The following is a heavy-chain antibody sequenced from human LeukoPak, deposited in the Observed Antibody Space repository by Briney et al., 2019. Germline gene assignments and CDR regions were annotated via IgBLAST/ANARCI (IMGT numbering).Heavy chain of an antibody. D-gene: IGHD2-15*01. CDR2: INPNSSGT. V-gene: IGHV1-2*02. J-gene: IGHJ3*02. Sequence: ASVKVPCKASGYTFTGYYMHWVRQAPGQGLEWMGWINPNSSGTNYAQKFQGRVTMTRDTSISTAYMELTRLRSDDTAVYYCASGAHCSGGSCYSGAFDIWGQGTMVTVSS. CDR3: ASGAHCSGGSCYSGAFDI. CDR1: GYTFTGYY.